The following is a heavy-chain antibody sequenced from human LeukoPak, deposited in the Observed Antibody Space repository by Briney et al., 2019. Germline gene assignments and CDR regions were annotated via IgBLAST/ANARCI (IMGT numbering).Heavy chain of an antibody. CDR1: GYTFTYYY. J-gene: IGHJ4*02. CDR3: AREAPGSGNFDF. V-gene: IGHV1-2*02. Sequence: ASVKVSCKTSGYTFTYYYLHWVRQAPGQGLEWMGWFNPNSVGTNSAQKFQGRVTMTSDTSITTAYMELTSLRSDDTAVYCCAREAPGSGNFDFWGQGTLVTVSS. D-gene: IGHD3-10*01. CDR2: FNPNSVGT.